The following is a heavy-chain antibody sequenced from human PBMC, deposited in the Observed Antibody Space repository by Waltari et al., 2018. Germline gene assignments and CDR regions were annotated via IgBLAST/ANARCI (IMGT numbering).Heavy chain of an antibody. Sequence: QLHKSGPGLVKPSGTLSLTCTVPGDALRSSYWWSGGRQTPERGREWIGQIQRSGRTHYKPSFESRVTISIDTSKNQFSLKVTSTTAADTAVYYCARDRGRGIYLDSWGRGTLVTVSP. CDR1: GDALRSSYW. D-gene: IGHD2-15*01. CDR3: ARDRGRGIYLDS. J-gene: IGHJ4*02. CDR2: IQRSGRT. V-gene: IGHV4-4*02.